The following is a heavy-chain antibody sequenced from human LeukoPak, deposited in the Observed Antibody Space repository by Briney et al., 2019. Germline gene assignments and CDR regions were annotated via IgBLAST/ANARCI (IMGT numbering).Heavy chain of an antibody. CDR1: GFTFSSYS. V-gene: IGHV3-30*04. D-gene: IGHD6-13*01. J-gene: IGHJ4*02. CDR2: ISYDGSNK. Sequence: GGSLRISWAASGFTFSSYSMHWGRLAPVKGLYWVPVISYDGSNKYYADSVKGRFTISRDNSKNTLYLQMNSLRAEDTAVYYCARDDSSSWFSFGYWGQGTLVTVSS. CDR3: ARDDSSSWFSFGY.